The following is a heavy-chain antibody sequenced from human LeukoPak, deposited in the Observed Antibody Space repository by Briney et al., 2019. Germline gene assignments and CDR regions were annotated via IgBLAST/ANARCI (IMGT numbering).Heavy chain of an antibody. CDR3: ARAGMGVVVPAAIISWFDP. V-gene: IGHV1-8*01. Sequence: ASVKVSCKASGYTFTSYDINWVRQATGQGLEWMGWMNPNSGNTGYAQKFQGRVTVTRSTSISTAYMELSSLRSEDTAVYYCARAGMGVVVPAAIISWFDPWGQGTLVTVSS. CDR1: GYTFTSYD. CDR2: MNPNSGNT. D-gene: IGHD2-2*01. J-gene: IGHJ5*02.